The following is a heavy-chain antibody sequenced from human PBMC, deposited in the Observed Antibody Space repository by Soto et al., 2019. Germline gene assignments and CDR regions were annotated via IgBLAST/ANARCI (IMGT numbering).Heavy chain of an antibody. J-gene: IGHJ6*02. CDR1: SGPDRSHN. CDR3: VRQGIDYLHGLVDV. CDR2: VYYTGDT. D-gene: IGHD4-17*01. V-gene: IGHV4-59*08. Sequence: QVQLQQSGPRLVKPSETLSLTCTVSSGPDRSHNWGWIRQPPGRGLEWIGYVYYTGDTAYNPSLRGRVTISADTSTNDISLTLNSETAADTAVYYCVRQGIDYLHGLVDVWGQGTTVSVSS.